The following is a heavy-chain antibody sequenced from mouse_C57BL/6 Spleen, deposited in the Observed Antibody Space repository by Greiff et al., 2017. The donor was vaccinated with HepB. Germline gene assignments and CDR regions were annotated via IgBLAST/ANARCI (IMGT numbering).Heavy chain of an antibody. Sequence: VQLKESGAELVRPGASVKLSCTASGFNIKDDYMHWVKQRPEQGLEWIGWIDPENCDTEYASKFQGKATITADTSSNTAYLQLSSLTSEDTAVYYCTTRGYYSDYWGQGTTLTVSS. J-gene: IGHJ2*01. V-gene: IGHV14-4*01. CDR1: GFNIKDDY. CDR2: IDPENCDT. CDR3: TTRGYYSDY. D-gene: IGHD1-1*02.